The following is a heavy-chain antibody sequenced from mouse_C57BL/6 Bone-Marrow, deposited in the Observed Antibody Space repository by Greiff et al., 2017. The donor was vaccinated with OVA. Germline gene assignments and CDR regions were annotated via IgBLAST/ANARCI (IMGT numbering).Heavy chain of an antibody. J-gene: IGHJ1*03. CDR2: IWSGGST. CDR1: GFSLTSYG. V-gene: IGHV2-2*01. D-gene: IGHD2-3*01. CDR3: ASDGYYDWYFDV. Sequence: QVQLQQSGPGLVQPSQSLSITCTVSGFSLTSYGVHWVRQSPGKGLEWLGVIWSGGSTDYNAAFISRLGISKDNSKSQVFFKMNSLQADDTAIYYCASDGYYDWYFDVWGTGTTVTVSS.